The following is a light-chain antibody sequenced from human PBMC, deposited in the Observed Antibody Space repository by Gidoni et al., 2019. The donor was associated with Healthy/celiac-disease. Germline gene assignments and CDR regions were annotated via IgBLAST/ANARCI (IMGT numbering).Light chain of an antibody. CDR3: QKYNSAPQT. Sequence: DIQLTQSPSSLSASVGDRVTITCRASQGISNYLAWYQQKPGKVPKLLIYAASNLQSGVPSRFSGRGSGTDFTLTISSLQHEDVATYYCQKYNSAPQTFGQGTKVEIK. CDR2: AAS. J-gene: IGKJ1*01. V-gene: IGKV1-27*01. CDR1: QGISNY.